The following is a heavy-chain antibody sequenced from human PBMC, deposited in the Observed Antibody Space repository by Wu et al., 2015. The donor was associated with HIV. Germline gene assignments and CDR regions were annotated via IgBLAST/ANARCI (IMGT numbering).Heavy chain of an antibody. D-gene: IGHD2-2*01. V-gene: IGHV1-8*01. CDR2: MSPTTGNT. Sequence: QVQLVQSGAEVKKPGSSVKISCKTSGGTFDNYAINWVRQAPGQGLEWMGWMSPTTGNTGYAHRFQGRLTMTRNTSMSTAYMELSSLRSEDTAVYYCTRGRQYLANAFYYGLDVWGQGTTVTVSS. CDR3: TRGRQYLANAFYYGLDV. J-gene: IGHJ6*02. CDR1: GGTFDNYA.